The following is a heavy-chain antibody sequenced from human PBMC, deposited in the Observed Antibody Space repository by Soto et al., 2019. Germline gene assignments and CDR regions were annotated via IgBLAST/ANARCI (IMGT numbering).Heavy chain of an antibody. CDR1: GGSVSSGSYY. V-gene: IGHV4-61*01. D-gene: IGHD2-15*01. CDR3: ARDCSGGSCYFHPADGMNV. J-gene: IGHJ6*02. Sequence: QVQLQESGPGLVKPSETLSLTCTVSGGSVSSGSYYWSWIRQPPGKGLEWIGYIYYSGSTNYNPXXXSRVSISVDTXXNXFXXKLSSVTAADTAVYDCARDCSGGSCYFHPADGMNVWGQGTTVTVSS. CDR2: IYYSGST.